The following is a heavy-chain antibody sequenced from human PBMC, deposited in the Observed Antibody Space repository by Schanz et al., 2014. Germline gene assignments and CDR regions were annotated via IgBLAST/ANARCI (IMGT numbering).Heavy chain of an antibody. CDR2: INPNSGDT. Sequence: QVHLVQSGAEVKKPGASVKDSCKASGYTTFTDYYIHWVRQAPGQGLEWMGWINPNSGDTNYAQKSQGWVTMTRDTSISTAYMEVSRLKSDDAAVYYCARLSVAGRPHVSYWYFDLWGRGTLVTVSS. CDR3: ARLSVAGRPHVSYWYFDL. D-gene: IGHD6-19*01. CDR1: GYTTFTDYY. J-gene: IGHJ2*01. V-gene: IGHV1-2*04.